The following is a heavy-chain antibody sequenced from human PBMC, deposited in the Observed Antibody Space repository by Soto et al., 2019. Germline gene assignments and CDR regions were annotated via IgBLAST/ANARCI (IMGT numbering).Heavy chain of an antibody. J-gene: IGHJ4*02. CDR2: IYYNGNT. V-gene: IGHV4-59*01. CDR3: AREPGGYDEGYYFDY. Sequence: SETLSLTCTVSGGSISSYYWSWIRQPPGKGLEWIGYIYYNGNTNKNPSLKSRVTISVDTSKNQFSLKLSSVTAADTAVYYCAREPGGYDEGYYFDYWGQVTLGTVSS. CDR1: GGSISSYY. D-gene: IGHD5-12*01.